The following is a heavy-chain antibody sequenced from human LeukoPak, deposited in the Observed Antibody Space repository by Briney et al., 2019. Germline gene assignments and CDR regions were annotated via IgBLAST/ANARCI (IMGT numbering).Heavy chain of an antibody. V-gene: IGHV3-23*01. CDR2: ISSNGVNT. CDR3: SRDPRRLDY. J-gene: IGHJ4*02. CDR1: GFTFSTYA. Sequence: GGSLRLSCAASGFTFSTYAMSWVRQAPGKGLAWVSTISSNGVNTYYADSVKGRFTISRDNTKKSLYLQMSSLRAEDTAVYYCSRDPRRLDYWGQGTLVTVSS.